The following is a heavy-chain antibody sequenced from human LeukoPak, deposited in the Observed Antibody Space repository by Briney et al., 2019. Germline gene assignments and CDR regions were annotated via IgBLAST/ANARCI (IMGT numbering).Heavy chain of an antibody. D-gene: IGHD7-27*01. V-gene: IGHV3-7*01. Sequence: PGGSLRLSCAASGFTVNSNYMNWVRQAPGKGLEWVANIKQDGSGKNYVDSVKGRFSISRDNAKNSLILQMNSLRDEDTAVYYCARGVWAPFDSWGQGTLVSVSS. J-gene: IGHJ4*02. CDR2: IKQDGSGK. CDR3: ARGVWAPFDS. CDR1: GFTVNSNY.